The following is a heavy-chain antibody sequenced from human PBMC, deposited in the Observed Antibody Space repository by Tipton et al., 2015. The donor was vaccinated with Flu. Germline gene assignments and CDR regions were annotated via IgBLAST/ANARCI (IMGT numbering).Heavy chain of an antibody. CDR3: TRAVGGYDSY. V-gene: IGHV3-7*01. Sequence: SLRLSCAASGFTFESYWMNWVRQAPGKGLEWVANINQDGSVKYYLDSVKGRFTISRDNALHSLYLHMDSLRAEDTALYYCTRAVGGYDSYWGQGTLVTVAS. CDR1: GFTFESYW. CDR2: INQDGSVK. J-gene: IGHJ4*02. D-gene: IGHD5-12*01.